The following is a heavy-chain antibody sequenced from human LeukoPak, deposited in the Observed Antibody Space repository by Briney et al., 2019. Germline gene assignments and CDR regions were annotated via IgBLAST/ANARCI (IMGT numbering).Heavy chain of an antibody. CDR3: ARGPRYCSGGSCYRYGMYV. Sequence: GGSLRLSCAASGFTFSDYYMSWIRQAPGKGLEWVSYISSSGSTIYYADSVKGRFTISRDNAKNSLYLQMNSLRAEDTAVYYCARGPRYCSGGSCYRYGMYVWGQGTTVTVSS. D-gene: IGHD2-15*01. J-gene: IGHJ6*02. V-gene: IGHV3-11*01. CDR2: ISSSGSTI. CDR1: GFTFSDYY.